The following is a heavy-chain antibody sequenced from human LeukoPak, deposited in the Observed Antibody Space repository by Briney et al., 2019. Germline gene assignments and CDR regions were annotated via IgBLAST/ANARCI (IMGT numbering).Heavy chain of an antibody. CDR1: GFTFKNYA. Sequence: GGSLRLSCAASGFTFKNYAMHWVRQAPGKGLEWVSSISWNSGNVDYSDSVKGRFTLSRDNAKNSLFLQMNSLRDEDTAFYYCAKSGTYSSSSGYIDSWGHGTPVTVSS. J-gene: IGHJ4*01. CDR3: AKSGTYSSSSGYIDS. V-gene: IGHV3-9*01. CDR2: ISWNSGNV. D-gene: IGHD6-6*01.